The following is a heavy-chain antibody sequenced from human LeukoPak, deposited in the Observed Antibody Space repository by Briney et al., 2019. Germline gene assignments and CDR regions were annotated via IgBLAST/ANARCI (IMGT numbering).Heavy chain of an antibody. V-gene: IGHV3-74*01. J-gene: IGHJ5*02. CDR3: TRRVDATRWYDP. CDR1: GFTFSTYW. D-gene: IGHD2-15*01. Sequence: SGGSLRLSCAASGFTFSTYWMHWVRQAPGEGLVWVSRINGDGSTTNYADSVKGRFTISRDNAKNTPYLQMNSLRAEDTAVYYCTRRVDATRWYDPWGQGTLVTVSS. CDR2: INGDGSTT.